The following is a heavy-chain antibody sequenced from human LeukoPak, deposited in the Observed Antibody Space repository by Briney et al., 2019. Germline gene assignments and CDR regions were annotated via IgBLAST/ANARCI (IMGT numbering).Heavy chain of an antibody. CDR2: IYTSGST. V-gene: IGHV4-4*07. Sequence: SETLSLTCTVSGGSISSYYWSWLRQPAGKGLEWLGRIYTSGSTNYNPSLKSRVTMSVDTSKNQFSLKLSSVTAADTAVYYCARAGYCSGGSCSFFNDGWGQGTLVTVSS. CDR3: ARAGYCSGGSCSFFNDG. J-gene: IGHJ4*02. D-gene: IGHD2-15*01. CDR1: GGSISSYY.